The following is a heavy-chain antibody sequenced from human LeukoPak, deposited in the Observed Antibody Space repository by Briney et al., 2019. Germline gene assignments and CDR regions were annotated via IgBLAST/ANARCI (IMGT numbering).Heavy chain of an antibody. CDR2: MSQTGDR. D-gene: IGHD5-18*01. J-gene: IGHJ4*02. V-gene: IGHV4-38-2*01. CDR3: ARDSCGYFYAQIDY. CDR1: GYSIGTGYY. Sequence: SETLSLTCDVSGYSIGTGYYWGWIRQPPGKGLEWIGSMSQTGDRYYNPSLKDRVTISVDTSKNQFSLNLRSVTAADTAVYYCARDSCGYFYAQIDYWGQGTLVTVSS.